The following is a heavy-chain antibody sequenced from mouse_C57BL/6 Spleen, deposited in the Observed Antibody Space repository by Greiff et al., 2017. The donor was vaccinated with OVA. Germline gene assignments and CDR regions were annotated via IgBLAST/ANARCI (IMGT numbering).Heavy chain of an antibody. D-gene: IGHD4-1*01. CDR3: ARELTGTGAWFAY. CDR1: GYSITSGYY. CDR2: ISYDGSN. Sequence: EVKLVESGPGLVKPSQSLSLTCSVTGYSITSGYYWNWIRQFPGNKLEWMGYISYDGSNNYNPSLKNRISITRDTSKNQFFLKLNSVTTEDTATYYCARELTGTGAWFAYWGQGTLVTVSA. J-gene: IGHJ3*01. V-gene: IGHV3-6*01.